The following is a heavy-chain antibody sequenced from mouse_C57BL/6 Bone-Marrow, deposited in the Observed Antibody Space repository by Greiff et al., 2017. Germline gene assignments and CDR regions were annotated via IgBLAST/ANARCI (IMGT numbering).Heavy chain of an antibody. CDR1: GFNIKDDY. D-gene: IGHD1-1*01. CDR2: IDPENGDT. Sequence: EVQLQQPGAELVRPGASVKLSCTASGFNIKDDYMHWVKQRPEQGLEWIGWIDPENGDTEYASKFQGKATITVDTPYNTAYLQLSSLTSYDTAVYYCTSLTTVPRFAYWGQGTLVTVAA. V-gene: IGHV14-4*01. CDR3: TSLTTVPRFAY. J-gene: IGHJ3*01.